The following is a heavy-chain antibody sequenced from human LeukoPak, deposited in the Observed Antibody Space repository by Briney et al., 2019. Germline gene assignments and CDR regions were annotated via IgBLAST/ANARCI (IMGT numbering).Heavy chain of an antibody. V-gene: IGHV3-15*01. J-gene: IGHJ6*02. CDR1: GFTFSNAW. D-gene: IGHD3-3*01. CDR2: IKSKTDGGTT. Sequence: GGSLRLSCVVSGFTFSNAWMSWVRPAPGKGLEWVGRIKSKTDGGTTDYAAPVKGRFTISRDDSKNTLYLQMNSLKTEDTAVYYCTTDRADFWSGGYYYYGMDVWGQGTTVTVSS. CDR3: TTDRADFWSGGYYYYGMDV.